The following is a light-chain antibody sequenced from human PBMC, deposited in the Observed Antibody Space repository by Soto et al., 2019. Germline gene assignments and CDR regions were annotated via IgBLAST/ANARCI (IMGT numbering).Light chain of an antibody. CDR3: CSYAGSYSWV. CDR1: SSDVGGYDY. V-gene: IGLV2-11*01. J-gene: IGLJ3*02. Sequence: QSALTQPRSVSGSPGQSVTISCTGTSSDVGGYDYVSWYQQHPGKAPKLMIYDVSKRPSGVPDRFSASKSGDTASLAISGLQAEDDADYYCCSYAGSYSWVFGGGTKLTVL. CDR2: DVS.